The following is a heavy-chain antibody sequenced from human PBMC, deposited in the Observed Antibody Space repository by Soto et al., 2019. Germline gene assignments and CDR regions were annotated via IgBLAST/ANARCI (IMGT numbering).Heavy chain of an antibody. V-gene: IGHV3-30-3*01. CDR1: GFTFSSYA. J-gene: IGHJ6*02. Sequence: QVQLVESGGGVVQPGRSLRLSCAASGFTFSSYAMHWVRQAPGKGLEWVAAISYFGGRKVHVDSVEGRFTISRDNSKNTLYLQMNSLRVEDTAVYYCVRGDREDIAVVIGDLPGEYAMDVWGHGPTVTVSS. D-gene: IGHD2-15*01. CDR3: VRGDREDIAVVIGDLPGEYAMDV. CDR2: ISYFGGRK.